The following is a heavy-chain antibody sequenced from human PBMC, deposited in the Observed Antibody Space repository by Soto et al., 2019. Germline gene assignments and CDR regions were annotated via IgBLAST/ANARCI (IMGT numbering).Heavy chain of an antibody. CDR3: ARIFDFWSGYYFSY. CDR2: IFWDDDK. D-gene: IGHD3-3*01. J-gene: IGHJ4*02. CDR1: GFSLSTSGVA. V-gene: IGHV2-5*02. Sequence: VSGLRGEPTQTLTLTCTFSGFSLSTSGVAVGWIRQAPRKAPEWLAFIFWDDDKRYSPSLENRLTITKDTSKNQVVLTMTNMDPVDTATYYCARIFDFWSGYYFSYWGRGTLVTVSS.